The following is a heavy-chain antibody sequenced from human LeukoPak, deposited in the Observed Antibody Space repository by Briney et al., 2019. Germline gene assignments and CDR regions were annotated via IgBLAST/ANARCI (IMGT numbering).Heavy chain of an antibody. Sequence: SETLSLTCAVSGGSISSYYWSWIRQPPGKGLEWIGYIYYSGSTNYNPSLKSRVTISVDTSKNQFSLKLSSVTAADTAVYYCARLGGATKDAFDIWGQGTMVTVSS. CDR2: IYYSGST. CDR3: ARLGGATKDAFDI. J-gene: IGHJ3*02. CDR1: GGSISSYY. D-gene: IGHD1-26*01. V-gene: IGHV4-59*08.